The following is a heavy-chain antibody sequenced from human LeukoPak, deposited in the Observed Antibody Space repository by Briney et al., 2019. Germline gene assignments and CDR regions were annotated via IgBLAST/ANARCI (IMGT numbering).Heavy chain of an antibody. Sequence: ASVKVSCKASGYTFTGYYMHWVRQAPGQGLELMGWINPNSGGTNYAQKFQGRVTMTRDTSISTAYMELSRLRSDDTAVYYCARGLRVVVPAAILFDYWGQGTLVTVSS. J-gene: IGHJ4*02. V-gene: IGHV1-2*02. D-gene: IGHD2-2*01. CDR3: ARGLRVVVPAAILFDY. CDR2: INPNSGGT. CDR1: GYTFTGYY.